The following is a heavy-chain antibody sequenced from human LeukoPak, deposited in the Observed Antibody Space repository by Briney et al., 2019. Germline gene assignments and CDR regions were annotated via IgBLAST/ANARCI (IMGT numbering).Heavy chain of an antibody. V-gene: IGHV3-33*06. D-gene: IGHD3-16*01. Sequence: GESLKISCTASGFMFSRLGMQWVRQAPGEGLEWVAMIWNDGSVEEYADSVKGRFTISRDNSQNTLYLQMNSLRDDDTAAYYCAKEGDQFRGYLDAWGKGTTVTVSS. J-gene: IGHJ6*03. CDR1: GFMFSRLG. CDR2: IWNDGSVE. CDR3: AKEGDQFRGYLDA.